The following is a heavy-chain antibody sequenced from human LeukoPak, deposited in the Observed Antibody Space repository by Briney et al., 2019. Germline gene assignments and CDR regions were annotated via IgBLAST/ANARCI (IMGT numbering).Heavy chain of an antibody. CDR1: GFTFSSYS. CDR3: ARDEAAAGTGFDY. V-gene: IGHV3-48*01. CDR2: ISSSSSTI. Sequence: GGSLRLSCAASGFTFSSYSMNWVRQAPGKGLEWVSYISSSSSTIYYADSVKGRFTISRDNAKNSLYLQMNSLRAEDTAVYYCARDEAAAGTGFDYWGRGTLVTVSS. J-gene: IGHJ4*02. D-gene: IGHD6-13*01.